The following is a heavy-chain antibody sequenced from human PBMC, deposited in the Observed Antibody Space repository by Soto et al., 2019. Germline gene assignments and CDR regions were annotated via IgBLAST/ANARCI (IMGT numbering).Heavy chain of an antibody. V-gene: IGHV1-18*01. CDR1: GYTFTNYG. J-gene: IGHJ6*02. CDR3: ARRPPTYYYYYGMDV. CDR2: INTYNGNT. Sequence: ASVKVSCKASGYTFTNYGISWVRQAPGQGLEWMGWINTYNGNTNHAQKFQGRVTMTRNTSISTAYMELSSLRSEDTAVYYCARRPPTYYYYYGMDVWGQGTTVTVSS.